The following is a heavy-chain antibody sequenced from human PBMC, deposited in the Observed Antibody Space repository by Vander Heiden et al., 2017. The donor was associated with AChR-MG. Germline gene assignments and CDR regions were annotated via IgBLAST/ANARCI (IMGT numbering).Heavy chain of an antibody. V-gene: IGHV3-9*01. Sequence: EVQLVESGGGLVQPGRSLRLSCAASGFTFDDYAMQWVRQTPGKGLEWVSGISWNSGSVGYADSVKGRFTISRDNAKNSLYLQMNSLRAEDTALYYCTKDFNRYGSGLVDYWGQGTLVTVSS. D-gene: IGHD3-10*01. CDR1: GFTFDDYA. CDR3: TKDFNRYGSGLVDY. J-gene: IGHJ4*02. CDR2: ISWNSGSV.